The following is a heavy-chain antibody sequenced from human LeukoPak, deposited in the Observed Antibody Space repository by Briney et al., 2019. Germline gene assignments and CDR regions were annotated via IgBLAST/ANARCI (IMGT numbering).Heavy chain of an antibody. Sequence: GGSLRLSCAASGFTFSSNAMHWVRQAPGKGLEWVAAISYDGSNKYYADSVKGRFTISRDNSNNALYLLMNSLRAEDTAVYYCARDVDTAMVAWGQGTLVTVSS. V-gene: IGHV3-30-3*01. CDR3: ARDVDTAMVA. D-gene: IGHD5-18*01. CDR2: ISYDGSNK. CDR1: GFTFSSNA. J-gene: IGHJ5*02.